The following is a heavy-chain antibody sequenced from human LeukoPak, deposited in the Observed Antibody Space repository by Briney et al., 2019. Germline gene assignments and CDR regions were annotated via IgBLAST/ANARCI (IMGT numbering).Heavy chain of an antibody. D-gene: IGHD3-10*01. J-gene: IGHJ3*02. CDR3: ARENHPPMANKYGGAFDI. CDR2: ISAYNGNT. V-gene: IGHV1-18*01. Sequence: ASVKVSCKASGYTFTSYGISWVRQAPGQGLEWMGRISAYNGNTNYAQKLQGRVTMTTDTSTSTAYMELRSLRSDDTAVYYCARENHPPMANKYGGAFDIWGQGTMVTVSS. CDR1: GYTFTSYG.